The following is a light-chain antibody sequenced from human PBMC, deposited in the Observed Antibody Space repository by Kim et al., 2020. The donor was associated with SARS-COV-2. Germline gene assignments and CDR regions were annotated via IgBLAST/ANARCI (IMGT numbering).Light chain of an antibody. CDR1: QGIANY. V-gene: IGKV1-9*01. CDR3: QQLNRYPT. J-gene: IGKJ4*01. Sequence: SASVGDRVTISCRASQGIANYLAWYQQKPGKAPKLLIFTTSILQSGVPSRFSGNGSETDFTLTISSPQPEDFATYYCQQLNRYPTFGGGTKVDIK. CDR2: TTS.